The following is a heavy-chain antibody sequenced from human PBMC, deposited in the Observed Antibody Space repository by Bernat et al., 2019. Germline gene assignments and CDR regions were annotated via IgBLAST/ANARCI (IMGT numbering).Heavy chain of an antibody. J-gene: IGHJ2*01. CDR2: IDWDDDK. D-gene: IGHD6-19*01. CDR3: ARTPPDLAVGGNRNLYFGL. CDR1: GFSLSTSGMC. V-gene: IGHV2-70*01. Sequence: QVTLRESGPALVKPTQTLTLTCTFSGFSLSTSGMCVSWIRQPPGKALEWLALIDWDDDKYYSTSLKTRLTISKDTSKNQVVLTMTNMDPVDTATYYCARTPPDLAVGGNRNLYFGLWGRCTLVTVSS.